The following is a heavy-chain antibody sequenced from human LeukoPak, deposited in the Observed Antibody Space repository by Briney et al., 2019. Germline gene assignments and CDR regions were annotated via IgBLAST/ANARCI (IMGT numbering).Heavy chain of an antibody. D-gene: IGHD2-15*01. CDR3: ARDGRYCSGGSCYSGYGMDV. Sequence: SETLSLTCTVSGGSISSYYWSWIRQPAGKGLEWIGRIYTSGSTNYNPSLKSRVTMSVDTSKNQFSLKLSSVTAADTAVYYCARDGRYCSGGSCYSGYGMDVWGQGTTVTVSS. V-gene: IGHV4-4*07. J-gene: IGHJ6*02. CDR2: IYTSGST. CDR1: GGSISSYY.